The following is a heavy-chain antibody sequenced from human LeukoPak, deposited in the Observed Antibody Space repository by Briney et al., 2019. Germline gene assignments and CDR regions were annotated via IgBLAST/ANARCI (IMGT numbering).Heavy chain of an antibody. J-gene: IGHJ4*02. CDR1: GFTFSSYA. D-gene: IGHD2-21*02. V-gene: IGHV3-23*01. CDR3: ARANCGGDCYSGY. CDR2: ISGSGGST. Sequence: GGSPRLSCAASGFTFSSYAMSWVRQAPGKGLEWVSAISGSGGSTYYADSVKGRFTISRDNSKNTLYLQMNSLRAEDTAVYYCARANCGGDCYSGYWGQGTLVTVSS.